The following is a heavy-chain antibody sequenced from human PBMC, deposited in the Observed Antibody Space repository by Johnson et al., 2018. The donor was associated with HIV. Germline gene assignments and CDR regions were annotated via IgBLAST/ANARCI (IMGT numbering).Heavy chain of an antibody. V-gene: IGHV3-66*01. CDR3: ASGGSRYSGSYLSDAFDI. CDR2: IYKGGFV. CDR1: GFTVSTKY. Sequence: VQLVESGGDVVQPGGSLRLSCAASGFTVSTKYMTWVRQAPGKGLECVSVIYKGGFVHYADSVKGRFTISRDNSKNSLYLQMNSLRAEDTAVYYCASGGSRYSGSYLSDAFDIWGQGTMVTVSS. D-gene: IGHD1-26*01. J-gene: IGHJ3*02.